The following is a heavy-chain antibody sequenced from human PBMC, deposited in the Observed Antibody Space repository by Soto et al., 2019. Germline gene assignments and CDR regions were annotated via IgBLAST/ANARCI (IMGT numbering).Heavy chain of an antibody. D-gene: IGHD5-18*01. CDR3: AKETNTATVRVPYYFDY. J-gene: IGHJ4*02. V-gene: IGHV3-23*01. Sequence: EVQLLESGGGLVQPGGSLRLSCAASGFTFSSYAMSWVRQAPGKGLEWVSAISGSGGSTYYADSVKGRFTISRDNSKNTLYLQMNSLRAEDTAVYYCAKETNTATVRVPYYFDYWGQGTLVTVSS. CDR2: ISGSGGST. CDR1: GFTFSSYA.